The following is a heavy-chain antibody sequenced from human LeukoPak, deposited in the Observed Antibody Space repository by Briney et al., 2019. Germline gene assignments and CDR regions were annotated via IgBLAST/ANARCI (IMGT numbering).Heavy chain of an antibody. D-gene: IGHD3-22*01. J-gene: IGHJ4*02. Sequence: GGSLRLSCAGSGFTFSSYSMNWVRQAPGKGPEWVSSIRSDAASIYYADSVKGRFTISRDNAKNSVFLQMNSLRAGDTAVYYCARDCYSIGYFYDLWGQGTLVTVSS. CDR3: ARDCYSIGYFYDL. CDR1: GFTFSSYS. CDR2: IRSDAASI. V-gene: IGHV3-21*01.